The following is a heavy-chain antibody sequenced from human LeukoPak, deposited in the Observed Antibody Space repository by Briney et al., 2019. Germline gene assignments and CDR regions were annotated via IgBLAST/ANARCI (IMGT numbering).Heavy chain of an antibody. J-gene: IGHJ4*02. CDR3: ARGGVTVIVVAI. D-gene: IGHD3-22*01. V-gene: IGHV4-34*01. CDR1: GGSFSGYY. Sequence: SETLSLTCAVYGGSFSGYYWSWTRQPPGKGLEWIGEINHSGSTNYNPSLKSRVTMSIDTSKNQFSLNLRSVTAADSAVYYCARGGVTVIVVAIWGQGTLVTVSS. CDR2: INHSGST.